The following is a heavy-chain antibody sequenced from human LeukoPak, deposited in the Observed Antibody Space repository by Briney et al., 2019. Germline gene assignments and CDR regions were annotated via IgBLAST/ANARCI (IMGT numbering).Heavy chain of an antibody. J-gene: IGHJ4*02. CDR1: GFTFSSYW. V-gene: IGHV3-30*02. CDR3: AKDGVYYYDSSGYYGLDS. CDR2: IRYDGSNK. D-gene: IGHD3-22*01. Sequence: GGSLRLSCAASGFTFSSYWMHWVRQAPGKGLEWVAFIRYDGSNKYYVDSVKGRFTISRDNSKNTLYLQMNSLRAEDTAVYYCAKDGVYYYDSSGYYGLDSWGQGTLVTVSS.